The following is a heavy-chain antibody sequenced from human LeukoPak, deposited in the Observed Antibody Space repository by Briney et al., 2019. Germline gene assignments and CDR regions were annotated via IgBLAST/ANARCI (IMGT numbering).Heavy chain of an antibody. CDR1: GFAFSNSD. Sequence: GGSLRLSCAASGFAFSNSDMHWVRQAAGKGLEWVSAICTVGDTYYPGSVKVRFTISRENAKNSLYLQMNSLRAGDTAVYYCAREMGDKYSSSWALDLWGRGTLVTVSS. CDR2: ICTVGDT. CDR3: AREMGDKYSSSWALDL. V-gene: IGHV3-13*01. D-gene: IGHD6-13*01. J-gene: IGHJ2*01.